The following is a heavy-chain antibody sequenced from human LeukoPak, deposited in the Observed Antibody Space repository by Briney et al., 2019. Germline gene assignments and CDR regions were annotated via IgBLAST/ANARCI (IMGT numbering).Heavy chain of an antibody. D-gene: IGHD6-19*01. CDR3: AKDPGQWLVRADAFEI. CDR2: INPNSGGT. Sequence: ASVTVSCKASGYSFTGYYMHWLRQAPGQGLEWMGWINPNSGGTNYAQKFQGRVTMTRDTSINTAYMELSRLGSDDTAVYYCAKDPGQWLVRADAFEIWGQGTMVSVSS. CDR1: GYSFTGYY. J-gene: IGHJ3*02. V-gene: IGHV1-2*02.